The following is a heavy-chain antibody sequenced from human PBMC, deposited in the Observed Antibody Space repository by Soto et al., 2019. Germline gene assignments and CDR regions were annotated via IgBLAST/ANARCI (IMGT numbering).Heavy chain of an antibody. CDR1: GGTFSSYT. V-gene: IGHV1-69*02. CDR2: IIPILGIA. J-gene: IGHJ3*02. CDR3: ASRGYCSGGSCYSGFHDAFDI. D-gene: IGHD2-15*01. Sequence: QVQLVQSGAEVKKPGSSVKVSCKASGGTFSSYTISWVRQAPGQGLEWMGRIIPILGIANYAQKFQGRVTITADKSTSTAYMELSSLRSEDTAVYYCASRGYCSGGSCYSGFHDAFDIWGQGTMVTVSS.